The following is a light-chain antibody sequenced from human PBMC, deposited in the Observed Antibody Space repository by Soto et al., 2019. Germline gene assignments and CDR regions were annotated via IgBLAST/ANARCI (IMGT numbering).Light chain of an antibody. V-gene: IGKV3-20*01. J-gene: IGKJ1*01. CDR1: QSVSSSY. CDR2: GAS. CDR3: QQYGSSQWT. Sequence: EIVLPQSPGTLSLSPGERSTLSCRASQSVSSSYLAWYQQKPGQAPRLLIYGASSRATGIPDRFSGSGSGTDFTLTISRLEPEDFAVYYCQQYGSSQWTFGQGNKVDIK.